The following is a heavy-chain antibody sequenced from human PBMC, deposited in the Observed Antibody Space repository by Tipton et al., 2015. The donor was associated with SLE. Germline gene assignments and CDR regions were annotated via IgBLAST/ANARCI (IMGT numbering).Heavy chain of an antibody. Sequence: TLSLTCTVSEGAISSGRYYWTWIRQLPGQGLEWIGYVYYSGTTSYNPSLKSRVTISVDTSMNQFSLRLRSVTAADTGVYYCAKDSSGDYHLDSWGQGTLVTVSS. CDR1: EGAISSGRYY. D-gene: IGHD3-22*01. CDR2: VYYSGTT. V-gene: IGHV4-31*03. J-gene: IGHJ4*02. CDR3: AKDSSGDYHLDS.